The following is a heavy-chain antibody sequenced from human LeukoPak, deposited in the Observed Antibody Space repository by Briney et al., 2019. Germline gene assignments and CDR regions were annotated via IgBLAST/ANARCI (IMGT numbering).Heavy chain of an antibody. Sequence: GGSLRLSCAASGFTFSDYYMSWIRQAPGKGLEWVSYISSSGNTTYHADSVKGRFTISRDNAKNSLYLQMSSLRAEDTAVYYCARGGVGARYYYMDVWGKGTTVTVSS. CDR2: ISSSGNTT. J-gene: IGHJ6*03. CDR1: GFTFSDYY. CDR3: ARGGVGARYYYMDV. D-gene: IGHD1-26*01. V-gene: IGHV3-11*04.